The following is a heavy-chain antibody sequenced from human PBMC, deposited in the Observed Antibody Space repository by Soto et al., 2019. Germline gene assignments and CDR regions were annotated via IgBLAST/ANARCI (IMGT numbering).Heavy chain of an antibody. V-gene: IGHV3-53*02. D-gene: IGHD5-18*01. CDR3: ARKLSGAVQGWAYGMDV. CDR2: TYSGGST. CDR1: GFTVSTYN. Sequence: EVHLVESGGGLMQPGGSLRLSCAASGFTVSTYNMIWVRQAPVKGLEWVSVTYSGGSTQYADSVKGRFTVSRDNAKNTLYLQMSSLGDEDTAVYYCARKLSGAVQGWAYGMDVWGRGTPVTVSS. J-gene: IGHJ6*02.